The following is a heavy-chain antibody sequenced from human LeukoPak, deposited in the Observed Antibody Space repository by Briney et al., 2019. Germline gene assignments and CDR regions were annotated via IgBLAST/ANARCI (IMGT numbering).Heavy chain of an antibody. CDR1: GYSFTSYW. J-gene: IGHJ4*02. Sequence: GESLKISCKGSGYSFTSYWIGWVRQMPGKGLEWMGIIYPGDSDTRYSPSFQGQVPISADKSISTAYLQWRSLKASDTAMYYCASGRSGSSPFFDYWGQGTLVTVSS. CDR3: ASGRSGSSPFFDY. CDR2: IYPGDSDT. V-gene: IGHV5-51*01. D-gene: IGHD3-10*01.